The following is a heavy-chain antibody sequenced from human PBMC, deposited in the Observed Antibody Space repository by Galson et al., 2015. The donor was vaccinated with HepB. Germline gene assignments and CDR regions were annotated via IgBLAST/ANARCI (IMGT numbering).Heavy chain of an antibody. CDR1: GYTFTSYA. D-gene: IGHD7-27*01. V-gene: IGHV1-3*01. Sequence: SVKVSCKASGYTFTSYAMHWVRQAPGQRLEWMGWINGGNGDTKYSQKFQGRVTITADESTSTAYMELSSLRSEDTAVYYCARGRTGEVQMYYYYMDVWGKGTTVTVSS. J-gene: IGHJ6*03. CDR3: ARGRTGEVQMYYYYMDV. CDR2: INGGNGDT.